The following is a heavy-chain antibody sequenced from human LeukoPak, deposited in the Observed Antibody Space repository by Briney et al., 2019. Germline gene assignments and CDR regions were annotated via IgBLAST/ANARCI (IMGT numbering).Heavy chain of an antibody. Sequence: PSETLSLTCTVSGGSISSSRYYWGWIRQPPGKGLEWIGSIYYSGSTYYNPSLKSRVTISVDTSKNQFSLKLNSVTATDTAVYYCARLGPNSSDYWGQGTLVTVSS. CDR3: ARLGPNSSDY. CDR2: IYYSGST. J-gene: IGHJ4*02. CDR1: GGSISSSRYY. D-gene: IGHD1-26*01. V-gene: IGHV4-39*01.